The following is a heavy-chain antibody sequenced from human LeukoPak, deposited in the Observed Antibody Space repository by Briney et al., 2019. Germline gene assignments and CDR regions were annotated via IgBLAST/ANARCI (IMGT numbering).Heavy chain of an antibody. Sequence: SETLSLTCTVSGGSISSGDYYWSWTRQPPGKGLEWIGYIYYSGNTYYNPSLKSRVTISVDTSKNQFSLKLSSVTAADTAVYYCARVDYYDSHYAFDIWGQGTMVTVSS. D-gene: IGHD3-22*01. CDR1: GGSISSGDYY. J-gene: IGHJ3*02. CDR3: ARVDYYDSHYAFDI. V-gene: IGHV4-30-4*08. CDR2: IYYSGNT.